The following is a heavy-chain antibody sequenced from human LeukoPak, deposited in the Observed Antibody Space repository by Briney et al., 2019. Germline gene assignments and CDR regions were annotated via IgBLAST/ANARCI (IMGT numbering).Heavy chain of an antibody. V-gene: IGHV3-64*04. Sequence: GGSLRLSCAASGFSFSGDYIHWVRQAPGKGLEYVSAISGNGVTTHYTNSVKGRFTISRDNAKNSLYLQMNSLRAEDTAVYFCAMIEQVVSNVEGGYWGQGTLVTVSS. CDR1: GFSFSGDY. D-gene: IGHD6-6*01. CDR2: ISGNGVTT. J-gene: IGHJ4*02. CDR3: AMIEQVVSNVEGGY.